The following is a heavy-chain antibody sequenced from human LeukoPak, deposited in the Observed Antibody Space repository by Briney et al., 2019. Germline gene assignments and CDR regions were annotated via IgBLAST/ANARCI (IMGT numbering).Heavy chain of an antibody. J-gene: IGHJ6*02. D-gene: IGHD4-17*01. CDR2: IYTSGST. Sequence: SETLSLTCTVSGGSISNYYWSWIRQPAGKGLEWIGRIYTSGSTNYNPSLKSRVTMSVDTSKNHFSLKMSSVTAADTAVYYCARDYGDYGDYYYGMDVWGQGTTVAVSS. CDR3: ARDYGDYGDYYYGMDV. V-gene: IGHV4-4*07. CDR1: GGSISNYY.